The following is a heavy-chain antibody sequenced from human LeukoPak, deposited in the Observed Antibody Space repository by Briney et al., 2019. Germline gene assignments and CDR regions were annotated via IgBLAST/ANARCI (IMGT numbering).Heavy chain of an antibody. CDR3: ARLFSSTSSPYYFYYYYIDV. V-gene: IGHV5-51*01. J-gene: IGHJ6*03. CDR2: IYPGDSDT. CDR1: GYSFTSYW. Sequence: GGSLRLSCKGSGYSFTSYWIAWVRQMPGKGLEWMGIIYPGDSDTRYSPSFQGQVTISADKSISTAYLQWSSLKASDTATYYCARLFSSTSSPYYFYYYYIDVWGKGTTVIVSS. D-gene: IGHD6-6*01.